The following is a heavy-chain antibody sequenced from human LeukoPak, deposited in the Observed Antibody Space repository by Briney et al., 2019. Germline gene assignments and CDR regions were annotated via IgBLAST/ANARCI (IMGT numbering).Heavy chain of an antibody. CDR3: ARTAAAGAYGY. J-gene: IGHJ4*02. CDR2: IYYSGST. Sequence: SETLSLTCTVSGGSISSYYWSWIRQPPGKGLEWIGYIYYSGSTNYNPSLKSRVTISVDTSKSQFSLKLSSVTAADTAVYYCARTAAAGAYGYWGQGTLVTVSS. V-gene: IGHV4-59*01. CDR1: GGSISSYY. D-gene: IGHD6-13*01.